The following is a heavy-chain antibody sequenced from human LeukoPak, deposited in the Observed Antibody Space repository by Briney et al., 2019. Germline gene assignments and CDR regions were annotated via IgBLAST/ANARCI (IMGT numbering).Heavy chain of an antibody. D-gene: IGHD1-26*01. CDR3: AKSLGRHTFDY. Sequence: SGGSLRLSCAASGFTFDDYAMHWVRQVPGRGLEWVSLISGDAGNTYYAESVKGRFTISRDNSKDTLYLQMNSLRAEDTAVYYCAKSLGRHTFDYWGQGTLVTVSS. J-gene: IGHJ4*02. V-gene: IGHV3-43*02. CDR2: ISGDAGNT. CDR1: GFTFDDYA.